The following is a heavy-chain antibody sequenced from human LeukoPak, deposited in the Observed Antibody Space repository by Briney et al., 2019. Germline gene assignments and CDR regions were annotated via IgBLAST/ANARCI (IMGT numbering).Heavy chain of an antibody. D-gene: IGHD3-22*01. J-gene: IGHJ4*02. Sequence: SETLSLPCTVSGGSLSSYHWSWIRQPPGKGLEWIGFINYSGSTNYNPSLKSRVTISVDTSKNQFSLKLSSVTAADTAVYYCARGWGYSDYWGQGTLVTVSS. CDR1: GGSLSSYH. CDR3: ARGWGYSDY. CDR2: INYSGST. V-gene: IGHV4-59*01.